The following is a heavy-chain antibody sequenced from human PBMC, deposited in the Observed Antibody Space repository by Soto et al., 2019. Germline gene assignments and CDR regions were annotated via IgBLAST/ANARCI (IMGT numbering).Heavy chain of an antibody. V-gene: IGHV3-9*01. D-gene: IGHD6-19*01. CDR3: AKDSGSSGSRGMDV. J-gene: IGHJ6*02. CDR2: ISWNSGSI. Sequence: EVQLVESGGGLVQPGRSLRLSCAASGFTFDDYAMHWVRQAPGKGLEWVSGISWNSGSIGYADSVKGRFTISRDNAKNYLNLQMNSLRAEDTALYYCAKDSGSSGSRGMDVWGQGTTVTVSS. CDR1: GFTFDDYA.